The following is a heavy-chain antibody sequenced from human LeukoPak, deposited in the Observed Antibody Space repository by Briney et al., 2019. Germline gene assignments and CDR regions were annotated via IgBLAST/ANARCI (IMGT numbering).Heavy chain of an antibody. J-gene: IGHJ6*03. V-gene: IGHV3-30*02. CDR3: ANWRYSYYYMDV. Sequence: GGSLRLSCAASGFTFSSYGMHWVRQAPGKGLEWVAFIRYDGSNKYYADSVKGRFTISRDNSKNTLYLQMNSLRAEDTAVYYCANWRYSYYYMDVWGKGTTVTISS. CDR1: GFTFSSYG. CDR2: IRYDGSNK. D-gene: IGHD3-9*01.